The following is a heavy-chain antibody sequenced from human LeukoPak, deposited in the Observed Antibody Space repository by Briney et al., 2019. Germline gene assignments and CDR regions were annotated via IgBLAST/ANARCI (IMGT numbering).Heavy chain of an antibody. V-gene: IGHV3-23*01. CDR1: GFTFSSYA. D-gene: IGHD3-9*01. CDR2: ISGSGGST. J-gene: IGHJ6*02. Sequence: GGSLRLSCAASGFTFSSYAMSWVRQAPGKGLEWVSAISGSGGSTYYADSVKGRFTISRDNSKNTLYLQMNSLRAEDTAVYYCAKCLADILTGYLYYYYYGMDVWGQGTTVTVSS. CDR3: AKCLADILTGYLYYYYYGMDV.